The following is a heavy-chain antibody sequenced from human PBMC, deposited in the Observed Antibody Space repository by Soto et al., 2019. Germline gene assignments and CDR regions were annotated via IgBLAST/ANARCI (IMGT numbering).Heavy chain of an antibody. D-gene: IGHD2-21*02. CDR2: ISSSGSLI. V-gene: IGHV3-48*03. J-gene: IGHJ4*02. CDR1: GFTFSSYE. CDR3: AREEINCGGDCYFL. Sequence: EVQLVESGGDLVQPGGSLRLSCAASGFTFSSYEMNWVRQAPGKGLEWISYISSSGSLIYYADSVRGRFTISRDSAKNSLYPQMNSLRAEDTAVYYCAREEINCGGDCYFLWGQGTLVTVSS.